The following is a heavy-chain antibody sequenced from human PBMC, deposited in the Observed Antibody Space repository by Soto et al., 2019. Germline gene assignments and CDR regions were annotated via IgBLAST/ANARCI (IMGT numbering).Heavy chain of an antibody. CDR1: GFTFSSYA. CDR2: IIGSGGST. D-gene: IGHD2-2*02. J-gene: IGHJ6*02. CDR3: AKDQSPYCSSTSCYKYYYYGMDV. V-gene: IGHV3-23*01. Sequence: QPXGSLRLSCAASGFTFSSYAMSWVRQAPGKGLEWVSAIIGSGGSTYYADSVKGRFTISRDNSKNTLYLQMNSLRAEDTAVYYCAKDQSPYCSSTSCYKYYYYGMDVWGQGTTVTVSS.